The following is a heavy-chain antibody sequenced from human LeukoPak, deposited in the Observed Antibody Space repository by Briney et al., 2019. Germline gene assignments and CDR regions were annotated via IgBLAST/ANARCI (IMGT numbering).Heavy chain of an antibody. CDR1: GFTFSGYG. Sequence: GRSLRLSCAASGFTFSGYGMNWVRQAPGKGLEWVVIISYDGNNKYYADSVKGRFTISRDNSKNTLYLQMNSLRAEDTAVYYCARDRRIYCGGDCFDAFDIWGQGTMVTVSS. J-gene: IGHJ3*02. D-gene: IGHD2-21*02. CDR2: ISYDGNNK. CDR3: ARDRRIYCGGDCFDAFDI. V-gene: IGHV3-30*03.